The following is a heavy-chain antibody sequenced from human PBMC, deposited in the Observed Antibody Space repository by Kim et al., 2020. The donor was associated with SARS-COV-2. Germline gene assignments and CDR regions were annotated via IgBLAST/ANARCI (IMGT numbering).Heavy chain of an antibody. CDR1: GGSFSGYY. CDR3: ASSSYGYPFDY. J-gene: IGHJ4*02. D-gene: IGHD5-18*01. V-gene: IGHV4-34*01. CDR2: INHSGST. Sequence: SETLSLTCAVYGGSFSGYYWSWIRQPPGKGLEWIGEINHSGSTNYNPSLKSRVTISVDTSKNQFSLKLSSVTAADTAVYYCASSSYGYPFDYWGQGTLVTVSS.